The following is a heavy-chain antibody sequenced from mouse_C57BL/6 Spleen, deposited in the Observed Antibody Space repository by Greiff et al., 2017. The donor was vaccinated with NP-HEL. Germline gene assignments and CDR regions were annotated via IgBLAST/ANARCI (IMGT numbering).Heavy chain of an antibody. J-gene: IGHJ1*03. D-gene: IGHD2-1*01. Sequence: VQLQQPGAELVKPGASVKLSCKASGYTFTSYWMHWVKQRPGQGLEWIGMIHPNSGSTNYNEKFKSKATLTVDKSYSTAYMQLSSLTSEDSAVYYCARNGYGNFYWYFDVWGTGTTVTVSS. V-gene: IGHV1-64*01. CDR2: IHPNSGST. CDR1: GYTFTSYW. CDR3: ARNGYGNFYWYFDV.